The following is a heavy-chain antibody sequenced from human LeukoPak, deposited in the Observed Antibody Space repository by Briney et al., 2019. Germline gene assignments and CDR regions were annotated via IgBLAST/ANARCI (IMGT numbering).Heavy chain of an antibody. CDR3: ARFTYYYDSSGLRGWFDP. Sequence: SETLSLTCTVSGGSISSYYWSWIRQPPGKGLEWIGYIYYSGSTNYNPSLKSRVTISVDTSKNQFSLKLSSVTAADTAVYYRARFTYYYDSSGLRGWFDPWGQGTLVTVSS. V-gene: IGHV4-59*08. J-gene: IGHJ5*02. CDR1: GGSISSYY. CDR2: IYYSGST. D-gene: IGHD3-22*01.